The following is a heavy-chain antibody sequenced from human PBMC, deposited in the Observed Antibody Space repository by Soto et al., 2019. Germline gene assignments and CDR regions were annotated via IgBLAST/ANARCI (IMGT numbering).Heavy chain of an antibody. V-gene: IGHV3-48*01. Sequence: VQLVESGGALVQPGGSLRLACAAAGYSFDGYIMNWVRQAPGKGLEWVSSINPRGLTKFYADSVRGRFTISRDDASSSLFLQMNNLRAEDTAVYYCATWYGNHYFGLDVYGQGTTVTVSS. CDR1: GYSFDGYI. J-gene: IGHJ6*02. CDR2: INPRGLTK. CDR3: ATWYGNHYFGLDV. D-gene: IGHD6-13*01.